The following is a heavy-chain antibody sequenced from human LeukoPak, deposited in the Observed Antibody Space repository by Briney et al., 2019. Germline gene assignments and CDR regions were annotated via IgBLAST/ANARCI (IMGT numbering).Heavy chain of an antibody. V-gene: IGHV1-8*02. J-gene: IGHJ6*02. CDR2: MNPNSGNT. CDR3: ARGQYPLRIEVAGVYYYYYGMDV. Sequence: ASVKVSCKASGYTFTGYYMHWVRQATGQGLEWMGWMNPNSGNTGYAQKFQGRVTMTRDTSITTAYMELSSLRSEDTAVYYCARGQYPLRIEVAGVYYYYYGMDVWGQGTTVTVSS. D-gene: IGHD6-19*01. CDR1: GYTFTGYY.